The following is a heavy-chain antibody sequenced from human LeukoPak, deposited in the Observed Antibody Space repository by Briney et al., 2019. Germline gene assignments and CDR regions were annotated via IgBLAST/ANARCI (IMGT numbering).Heavy chain of an antibody. V-gene: IGHV1-2*02. Sequence: ASVKVSCKASGYTFTDYFIHWVRQAPGQGLEYMGWINPKSGGTNYVQKFQDRVTMTRDTFISTAYMELSRLRSDDTAVYYCARELPGNDFWSHDGYWGQGTLVTVSS. CDR3: ARELPGNDFWSHDGY. D-gene: IGHD3-3*01. CDR1: GYTFTDYF. CDR2: INPKSGGT. J-gene: IGHJ4*02.